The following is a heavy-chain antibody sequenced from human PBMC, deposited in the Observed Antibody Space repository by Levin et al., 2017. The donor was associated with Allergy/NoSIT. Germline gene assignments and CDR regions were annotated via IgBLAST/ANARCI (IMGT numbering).Heavy chain of an antibody. J-gene: IGHJ4*02. Sequence: PGGSLRLSCAASGFTFDDYAMHWVRQAPGKGLEWVSGISWNSGSIGYADSVKGRFTISRDNAKNSLYLQMNSLRAEDTALYYCAKDSAVAGFHYFDYWGQGTLVTVSS. CDR1: GFTFDDYA. V-gene: IGHV3-9*01. CDR3: AKDSAVAGFHYFDY. D-gene: IGHD6-19*01. CDR2: ISWNSGSI.